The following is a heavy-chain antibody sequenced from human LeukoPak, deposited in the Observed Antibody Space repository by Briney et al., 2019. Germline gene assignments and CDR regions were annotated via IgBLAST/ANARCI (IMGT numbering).Heavy chain of an antibody. CDR1: GGSFSGYY. CDR3: ARGRAAGTTTPRRYNLFDP. J-gene: IGHJ5*02. D-gene: IGHD6-13*01. Sequence: SETLSLTCAVYGGSFSGYYWSWIRQPPGKGLEWIVEINHSGSTNYNPSLKSRVTISVDTSKNQFSLKLSSVTAADTAVYYCARGRAAGTTTPRRYNLFDPWGQGTLVTVSS. CDR2: INHSGST. V-gene: IGHV4-34*01.